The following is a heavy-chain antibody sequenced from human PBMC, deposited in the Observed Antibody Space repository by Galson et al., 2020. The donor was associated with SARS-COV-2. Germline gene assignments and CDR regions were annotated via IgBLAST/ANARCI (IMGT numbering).Heavy chain of an antibody. D-gene: IGHD3-10*01. CDR2: ISYDGSNK. CDR3: AKDQGYYYGSGYFDY. Sequence: GESPKIFCAASGFTFSSYGMYWVRQAPGKGLEWVAVISYDGSNKYYADSVKGRFTISRDNSKNTLYLQMNSLRAEDTAVYYCAKDQGYYYGSGYFDYWGQGTLVTVSS. J-gene: IGHJ4*02. V-gene: IGHV3-30*18. CDR1: GFTFSSYG.